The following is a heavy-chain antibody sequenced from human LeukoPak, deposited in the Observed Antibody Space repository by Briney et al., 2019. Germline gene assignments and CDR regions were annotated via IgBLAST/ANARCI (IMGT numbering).Heavy chain of an antibody. CDR1: GYAFTTYG. Sequence: GASAKVSCKASGYAFTTYGISWVRQAPGQGLEWMGWITTYNGDANYAQKLQGRVIMTRDTSTSTAYMELRSLRSDDTAVYYCARGGGGLGDNWFDPWGQGTLVTVSS. CDR2: ITTYNGDA. CDR3: ARGGGGLGDNWFDP. D-gene: IGHD3-10*01. V-gene: IGHV1-18*01. J-gene: IGHJ5*02.